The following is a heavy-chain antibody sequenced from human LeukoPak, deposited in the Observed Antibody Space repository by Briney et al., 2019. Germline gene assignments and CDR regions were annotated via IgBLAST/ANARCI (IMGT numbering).Heavy chain of an antibody. CDR2: ISSTSSII. CDR3: ARNLPAADY. Sequence: GGSLRLSCAASGSTFSSHTMNWVRQAPGKGLEWISYISSTSSIIYYADSVKGRFTISRDNAKNSLYLQMSSLRAEDTAVYYCARNLPAADYWGQGTLVTVSS. J-gene: IGHJ4*02. CDR1: GSTFSSHT. V-gene: IGHV3-48*04. D-gene: IGHD2-2*01.